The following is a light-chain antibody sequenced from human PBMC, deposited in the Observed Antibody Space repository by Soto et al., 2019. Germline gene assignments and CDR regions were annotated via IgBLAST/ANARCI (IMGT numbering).Light chain of an antibody. CDR1: SSDVGAYNY. J-gene: IGLJ2*01. Sequence: SVLTQPASVSGSPGQSIAISCTGTSSDVGAYNYVSWYQQHPGKAPKLMVYDVSNRPSGVSDRFSGSKSGNTASLTVSGLQPEDEADYYCSSYTTSSTPVFGGGTKVTVL. V-gene: IGLV2-14*03. CDR2: DVS. CDR3: SSYTTSSTPV.